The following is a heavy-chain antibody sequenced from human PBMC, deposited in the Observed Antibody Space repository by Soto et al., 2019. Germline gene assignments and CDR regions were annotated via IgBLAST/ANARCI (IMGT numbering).Heavy chain of an antibody. CDR3: ARDCTNGVCYTSYYYYGMDV. J-gene: IGHJ6*02. V-gene: IGHV1-69*13. D-gene: IGHD2-8*01. CDR1: GGTFSSYA. CDR2: IIPIFGTA. Sequence: GASVKVSCKASGGTFSSYAISWVRQAPGQGLEWMGGIIPIFGTANYAQKFQGRVTITADESTSTAYMELSSLRSEDTAVYYCARDCTNGVCYTSYYYYGMDVWGQGTTVTVSS.